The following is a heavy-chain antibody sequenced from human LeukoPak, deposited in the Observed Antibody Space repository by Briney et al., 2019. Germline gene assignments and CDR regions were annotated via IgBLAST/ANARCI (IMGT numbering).Heavy chain of an antibody. CDR2: ISWNSGSI. D-gene: IGHD6-13*01. CDR1: GFTFDDYA. Sequence: GGSLRLSCAASGFTFDDYAMHWVRQAPGKGLEWVSGISWNSGSIGYADSVKGRFTISRDNSKNTLYLQMNSLRAEDTAVYYCAKDPRPKRYSSSWYSGWFDPWGQGTLVTVSS. J-gene: IGHJ5*02. V-gene: IGHV3-9*01. CDR3: AKDPRPKRYSSSWYSGWFDP.